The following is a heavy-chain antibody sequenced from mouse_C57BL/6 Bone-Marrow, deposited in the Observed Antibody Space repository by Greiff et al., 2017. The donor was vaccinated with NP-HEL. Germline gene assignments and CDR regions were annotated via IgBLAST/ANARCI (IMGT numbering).Heavy chain of an antibody. CDR2: IRNKANGYTT. CDR1: GFTFTDYY. CDR3: ARYIRGSSYDAMDY. D-gene: IGHD1-1*01. V-gene: IGHV7-3*01. J-gene: IGHJ4*01. Sequence: EVQGVESGGGLVQPGGSLSLSCAASGFTFTDYYMSWVRQPPGKALEWLGFIRNKANGYTTESSASVKGRFTISRDNSQSILYLQMNALRAEDSATYDCARYIRGSSYDAMDYWGQGTSVTVSS.